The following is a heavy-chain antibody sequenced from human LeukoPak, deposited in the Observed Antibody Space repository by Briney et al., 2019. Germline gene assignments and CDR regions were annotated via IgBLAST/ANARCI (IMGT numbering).Heavy chain of an antibody. CDR3: ARGEGGSYYDFDY. D-gene: IGHD1-26*01. CDR2: INHSGST. V-gene: IGHV4-34*01. Sequence: KPSETLSLTCAVYGGSLSVYYWRWLRQPPRKGREWIGEINHSGSTNYNPSLKSRVTISVDTSKNQFSLKLSSVTAAGTAVYYCARGEGGSYYDFDYWGQGTLVTVSS. J-gene: IGHJ4*02. CDR1: GGSLSVYY.